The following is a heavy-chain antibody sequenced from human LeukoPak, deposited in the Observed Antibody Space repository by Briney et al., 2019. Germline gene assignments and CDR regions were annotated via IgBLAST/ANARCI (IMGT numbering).Heavy chain of an antibody. D-gene: IGHD3-22*01. V-gene: IGHV4-61*08. J-gene: IGHJ3*02. CDR2: INHSGST. CDR1: GGSISSGGYS. CDR3: ARDQGYDNAGYLIRGDAFDI. Sequence: SETLSLTCTVSGGSISSGGYSWSWIRQPPGKGLEWIGEINHSGSTNYNPSLKSRVTISVDTSKNQFSLKLTSVTAADTAVYYCARDQGYDNAGYLIRGDAFDIWGQGTMVTVSS.